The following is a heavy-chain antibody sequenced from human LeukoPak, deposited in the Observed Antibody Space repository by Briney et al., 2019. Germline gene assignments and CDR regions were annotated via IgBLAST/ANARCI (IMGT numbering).Heavy chain of an antibody. V-gene: IGHV3-64*01. CDR3: ARSSGYGYYFDY. Sequence: GGSLRLSCAASGFTFSSDAMHWVRQAPGKGLEYVSAINSNGGTTHYGNSVKGRFTISRDNSKNMLYLQMGSLRAEDMAVYFCARSSGYGYYFDYWGQGTLVTVSS. J-gene: IGHJ4*02. CDR1: GFTFSSDA. CDR2: INSNGGTT. D-gene: IGHD3-22*01.